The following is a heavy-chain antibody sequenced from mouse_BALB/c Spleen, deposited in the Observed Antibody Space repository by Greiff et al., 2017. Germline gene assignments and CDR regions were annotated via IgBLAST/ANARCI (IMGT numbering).Heavy chain of an antibody. V-gene: IGHV14-4*02. D-gene: IGHD1-1*01. CDR3: ARNYALDY. CDR2: IDPENGDT. CDR1: GFNIKDYY. Sequence: VQLQQSGAELVRSGASVKLSCTASGFNIKDYYMHWVKQRPEQGLEWIGWIDPENGDTEYAPKFQGKATMTVDKSSSTAYMQLSSLTSEDSAVYYCARNYALDYWGQGTTLTVSS. J-gene: IGHJ2*01.